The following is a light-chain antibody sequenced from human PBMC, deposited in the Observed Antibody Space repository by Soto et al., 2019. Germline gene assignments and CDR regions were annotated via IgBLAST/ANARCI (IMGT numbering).Light chain of an antibody. V-gene: IGKV3-11*01. CDR3: QQRLNGLI. Sequence: EIVLTQSPATLSLSPGERATLSCRASQSVSRYLAWYQQKPGQAPRLLIYDASNRATGIPARFSGSGSGTNFTLIFSSQEPEDFAVYYGQQRLNGLIFGGGTKGDTK. J-gene: IGKJ4*01. CDR2: DAS. CDR1: QSVSRY.